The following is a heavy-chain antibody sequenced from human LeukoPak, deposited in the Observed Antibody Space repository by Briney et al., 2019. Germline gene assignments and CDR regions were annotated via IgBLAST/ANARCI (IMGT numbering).Heavy chain of an antibody. D-gene: IGHD3-3*01. V-gene: IGHV4-34*01. J-gene: IGHJ4*02. Sequence: SETLSLTCAVYGGSFSGYYWSWIRQPPGKGLEWIGEINHSGSTNYNPSLKSRVTISVDTSKNQFSLKLSSVTAADTAVYYCARGIYDFWSCYYRYFDYWGQGTLVTVSS. CDR2: INHSGST. CDR1: GGSFSGYY. CDR3: ARGIYDFWSCYYRYFDY.